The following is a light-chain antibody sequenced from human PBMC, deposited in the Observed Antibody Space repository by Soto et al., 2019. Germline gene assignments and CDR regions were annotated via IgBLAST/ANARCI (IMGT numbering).Light chain of an antibody. V-gene: IGKV3-20*01. J-gene: IGKJ4*01. CDR1: MSISGND. Sequence: DIVLTQSPGAPSMSPGESGTVSCRASMSISGNDLACYQQKAGQAPRLLVYGASGRAPGIPDRFSGTGSGADFTLTISRLEPEDFAVYYCQQYGSSRALTFGGGTKVDIK. CDR2: GAS. CDR3: QQYGSSRALT.